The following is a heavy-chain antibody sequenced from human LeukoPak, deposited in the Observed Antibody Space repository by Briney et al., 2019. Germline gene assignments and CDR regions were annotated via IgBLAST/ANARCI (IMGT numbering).Heavy chain of an antibody. CDR3: AKDAVLLWFGELF. V-gene: IGHV3-23*01. J-gene: IGHJ4*02. CDR2: ISGSGGST. Sequence: GGSLRLSCAASGFTFSDYYMSWIRQAPGKGLDLVSAISGSGGSTYYADSVKGRFTISRDNSKNTLYLQMNSLRAEDTAVYYCAKDAVLLWFGELFWGQGTLVTVSS. D-gene: IGHD3-10*01. CDR1: GFTFSDYY.